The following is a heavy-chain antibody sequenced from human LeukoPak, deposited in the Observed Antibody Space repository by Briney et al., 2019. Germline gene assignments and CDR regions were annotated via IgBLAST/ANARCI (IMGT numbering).Heavy chain of an antibody. CDR2: ISGSGGST. CDR3: ANWDSRGGHFDY. J-gene: IGHJ4*02. D-gene: IGHD3-22*01. V-gene: IGHV3-23*01. CDR1: GFTSSSYA. Sequence: GGSLRLSCAASGFTSSSYAMSWVRQAPGKGLEWVSAISGSGGSTYYADSVKGRFTISRDNSKNTLYLQMNSLRAEDTAVYYCANWDSRGGHFDYWGQGTLVTVSS.